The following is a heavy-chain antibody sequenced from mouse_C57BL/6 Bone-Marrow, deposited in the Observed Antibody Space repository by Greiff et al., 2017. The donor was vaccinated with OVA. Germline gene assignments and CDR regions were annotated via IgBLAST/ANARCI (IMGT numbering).Heavy chain of an antibody. D-gene: IGHD2-1*01. V-gene: IGHV1-61*01. J-gene: IGHJ2*01. CDR2: IYPSDSET. CDR1: GYTFTSYW. Sequence: QVQLQQPGAELVRPGSSVKLSCKASGYTFTSYWMDWVKPRPGQGLEWIGNIYPSDSETHYNQKFKDKATLTVDKSSSTAYMQLSSLTSEDSAVYYCARCGNYEGFDYWGQGTTLTVSS. CDR3: ARCGNYEGFDY.